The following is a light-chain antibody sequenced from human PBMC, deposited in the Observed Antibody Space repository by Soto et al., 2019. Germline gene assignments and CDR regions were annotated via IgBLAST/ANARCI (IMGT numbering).Light chain of an antibody. CDR3: QQFNSYLRGT. V-gene: IGKV1-13*02. CDR2: DAS. J-gene: IGKJ1*01. Sequence: AIQLTQSPSSLSASVGDRVTITCRASQGISSALAWYQQKPGKAPKLLIYDASSLESGVPSRFSGSGSGTDFTLTISSLQAEDFATYYCQQFNSYLRGTFGQGTKVEIK. CDR1: QGISSA.